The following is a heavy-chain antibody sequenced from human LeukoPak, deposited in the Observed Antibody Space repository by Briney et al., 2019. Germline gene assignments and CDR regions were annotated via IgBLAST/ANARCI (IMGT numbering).Heavy chain of an antibody. CDR1: GFTFSNYA. D-gene: IGHD6-13*01. Sequence: GGSLRLSCAASGFTFSNYAMSWVRQAPGKGLEWVSAISGSSGSTYYADSAKGRFTISRDNSKSTLYLQMNSLRAEDTAVYYCAKTYSSSRAHYYYYYYMDVWGKGTTVTISS. CDR2: ISGSSGST. J-gene: IGHJ6*03. CDR3: AKTYSSSRAHYYYYYYMDV. V-gene: IGHV3-23*01.